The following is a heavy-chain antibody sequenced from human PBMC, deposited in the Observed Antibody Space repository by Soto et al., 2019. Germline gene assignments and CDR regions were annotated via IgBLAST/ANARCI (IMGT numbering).Heavy chain of an antibody. J-gene: IGHJ5*02. Sequence: QVTLKQSGPVLVKPAETLTLTCTVSGFSLSNTLMGVSWIRQPPGGALEWLAHIFSNDEASYSTSLRSRLTIPKDTSKSQLFLNMTTLAPVDTGRYYCARIGGGRGFDPWGQGTLVTVSS. CDR2: IFSNDEA. V-gene: IGHV2-26*02. D-gene: IGHD3-10*01. CDR3: ARIGGGRGFDP. CDR1: GFSLSNTLMG.